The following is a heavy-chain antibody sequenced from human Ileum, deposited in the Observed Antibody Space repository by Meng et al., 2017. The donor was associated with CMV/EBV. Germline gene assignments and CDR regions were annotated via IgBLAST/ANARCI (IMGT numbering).Heavy chain of an antibody. V-gene: IGHV4-59*02. CDR1: GDSVSSYS. CDR3: ARGHGSPTAP. CDR2: INKVERT. Sequence: LSLTCTVSGDSVSSYSWSWIRQTPGKGLKWIGYINKVERTYYNPSLKSRVTMSIDTSKNQFSLGLNTVTAADTAVYYCARGHGSPTAPWGQGTLVTVSS. J-gene: IGHJ5*02.